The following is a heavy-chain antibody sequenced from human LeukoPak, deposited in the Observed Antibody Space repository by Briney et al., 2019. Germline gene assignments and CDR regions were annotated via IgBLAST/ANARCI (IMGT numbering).Heavy chain of an antibody. D-gene: IGHD6-19*01. Sequence: GGSLRPSCAASGFTFSSYEMNWVRQAPGKGLEWVSYISSSGSTIYYADSVKGRFTISRDNAKNSLYLQMNSLRAEDTAVYYCARDRAVAGTRFDYWGQGTLVTVSS. CDR2: ISSSGSTI. J-gene: IGHJ4*02. CDR3: ARDRAVAGTRFDY. V-gene: IGHV3-48*03. CDR1: GFTFSSYE.